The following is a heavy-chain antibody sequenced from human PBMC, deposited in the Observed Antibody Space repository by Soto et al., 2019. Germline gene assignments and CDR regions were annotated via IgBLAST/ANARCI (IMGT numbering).Heavy chain of an antibody. CDR1: GFTFSSYW. J-gene: IGHJ3*02. CDR3: AREAQTNNMVRGVTSDAFDI. V-gene: IGHV3-7*01. CDR2: IKQDGSEK. D-gene: IGHD3-10*01. Sequence: GGSLRLSCAASGFTFSSYWMSWVRQAPGKGLEWVANIKQDGSEKYYVDSVKGRFTISRDNAKNSLYLQMNSLRAEDTAVYYCAREAQTNNMVRGVTSDAFDIWGQGTMVTVSS.